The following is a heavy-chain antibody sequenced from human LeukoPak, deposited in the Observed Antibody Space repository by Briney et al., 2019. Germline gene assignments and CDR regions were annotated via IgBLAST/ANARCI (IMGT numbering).Heavy chain of an antibody. CDR3: ARQGYCSGGRCYPVGGKSYYFDY. Sequence: ASVRVSCKASGYTFTSYDINWVRQATGQGLEWMGWMNPNGGHTGYAQKFQGRVTITADKSTSTAYMELSSLRSEDTAVYYCARQGYCSGGRCYPVGGKSYYFDYWGQGTLVTVSS. CDR2: MNPNGGHT. J-gene: IGHJ4*02. D-gene: IGHD2-15*01. CDR1: GYTFTSYD. V-gene: IGHV1-8*03.